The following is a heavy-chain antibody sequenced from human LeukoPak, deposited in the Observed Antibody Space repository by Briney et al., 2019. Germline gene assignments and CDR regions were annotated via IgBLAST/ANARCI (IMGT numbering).Heavy chain of an antibody. D-gene: IGHD6-19*01. CDR3: ARGIAVAGTSIDY. V-gene: IGHV1-69*05. CDR2: IIPIFGTA. Sequence: GASVKVSCKASGGTFSSYAISWVRQAPGQGLEWMGGIIPIFGTANYAQKFQGRVTMTTDTSTSTAYMELRSLRSDDTAVYYCARGIAVAGTSIDYWGQGTLVTVSS. J-gene: IGHJ4*02. CDR1: GGTFSSYA.